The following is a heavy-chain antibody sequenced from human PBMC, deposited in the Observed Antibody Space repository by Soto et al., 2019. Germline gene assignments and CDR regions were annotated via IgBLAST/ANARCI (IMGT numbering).Heavy chain of an antibody. V-gene: IGHV3-15*07. J-gene: IGHJ4*02. CDR2: IKSKTDGGTT. CDR3: IPEQAYYDSIPGRF. D-gene: IGHD3-22*01. CDR1: GFSFSNAW. Sequence: EVQLVESGGGLVKPGGSLRLSCAASGFSFSNAWMNWVRQAPGKGLEWVGRIKSKTDGGTTDYAAPVKGRFTISRDESKNTLYLQMNSLKTEDTAVYYCIPEQAYYDSIPGRFWGQGTLVTVSS.